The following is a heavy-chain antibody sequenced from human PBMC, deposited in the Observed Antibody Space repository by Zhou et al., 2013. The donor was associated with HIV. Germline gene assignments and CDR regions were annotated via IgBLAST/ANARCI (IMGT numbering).Heavy chain of an antibody. D-gene: IGHD6-13*01. CDR3: ARLRIAAAENDAFDI. CDR2: INPSGGST. Sequence: QVQLVQSGAEVKKPGASVKVSCKASGYTFTSYYMHWVRQAPGQGLEWMGIINPSGGSTSYAQKFQGRVTMTRDTSTSTVYMELSSLRSEDTAVYYCARLRIAAAENDAFDIWGQGTMVTVSS. J-gene: IGHJ3*02. V-gene: IGHV1-46*01. CDR1: GYTFTSYY.